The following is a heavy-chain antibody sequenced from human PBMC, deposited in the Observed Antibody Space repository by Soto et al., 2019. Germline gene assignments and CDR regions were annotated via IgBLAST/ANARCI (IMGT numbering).Heavy chain of an antibody. D-gene: IGHD2-15*01. Sequence: SETLSLTCTVSGGSISDSSYFWDWIRQPPGKGLEWIGNIYYSGSTYYNLSLKSRVTISVDTSKNQFSLKLSSVTAADTAVYYCARRGVSSYYSTYCGLGTLVTVSS. J-gene: IGHJ1*01. CDR1: GGSISDSSYF. V-gene: IGHV4-39*01. CDR2: IYYSGST. CDR3: ARRGVSSYYSTY.